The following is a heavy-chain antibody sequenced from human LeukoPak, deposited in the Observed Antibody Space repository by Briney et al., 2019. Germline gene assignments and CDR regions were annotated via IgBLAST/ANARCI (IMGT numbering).Heavy chain of an antibody. CDR3: ARNPAYYDILTGYYASGYFDY. D-gene: IGHD3-9*01. Sequence: SETLSLTCTVSGGSISSYYWNWIRQPPGKGLEWIGYIYNTGSTSNNPSLKSRVTISVDTSKNQFSLKLSSVTAADTAVYYCARNPAYYDILTGYYASGYFDYWGQGTLVTVSS. CDR1: GGSISSYY. J-gene: IGHJ4*02. CDR2: IYNTGST. V-gene: IGHV4-59*01.